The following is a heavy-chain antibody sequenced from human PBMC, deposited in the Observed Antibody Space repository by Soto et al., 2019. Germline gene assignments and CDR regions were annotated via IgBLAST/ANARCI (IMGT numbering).Heavy chain of an antibody. CDR2: IYYSGST. V-gene: IGHV4-39*01. J-gene: IGHJ6*03. CDR3: ARHVGYCSGGSCYLSDYYYMDV. D-gene: IGHD2-15*01. Sequence: LSLTCTVSGGSISSSSYYWVWIRQPPGKGLEWIGSIYYSGSTYYNPSLKSRVTISVDTSKNQFSLKLSSVTAADTAVYYCARHVGYCSGGSCYLSDYYYMDVWGKGTTVTVSS. CDR1: GGSISSSSYY.